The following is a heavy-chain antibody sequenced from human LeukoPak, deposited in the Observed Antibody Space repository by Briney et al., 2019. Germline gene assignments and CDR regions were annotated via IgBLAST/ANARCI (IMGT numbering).Heavy chain of an antibody. D-gene: IGHD5-18*01. CDR1: GGSISSSSYY. CDR3: ARVAQRTVDTAMVTNYNWFDP. Sequence: SSETLSLTCTVSGGSISSSSYYWGWIRQPPGKGLEWIGEIYHSGSTNYNPSLKSRVTISVDKSKNQFSLKLSSVTAADTAVYYCARVAQRTVDTAMVTNYNWFDPWGQGTLVTVSS. J-gene: IGHJ5*02. V-gene: IGHV4-39*07. CDR2: IYHSGST.